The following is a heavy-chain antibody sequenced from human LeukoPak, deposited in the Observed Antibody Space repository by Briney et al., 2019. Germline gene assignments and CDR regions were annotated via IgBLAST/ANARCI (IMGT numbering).Heavy chain of an antibody. CDR3: AKDRGVVAAFDY. CDR1: GFTFSSYG. V-gene: IGHV3-30*18. CDR2: ISYDGSNK. J-gene: IGHJ4*02. Sequence: SGGSLRLSCAASGFTFSSYGMHWVRQAPGKGLEWVAVISYDGSNKYYADSVKGRFTISRDNSKNTLYLQMNSLRAEDTAVYYCAKDRGVVAAFDYWGQGTLVTVSS. D-gene: IGHD2-15*01.